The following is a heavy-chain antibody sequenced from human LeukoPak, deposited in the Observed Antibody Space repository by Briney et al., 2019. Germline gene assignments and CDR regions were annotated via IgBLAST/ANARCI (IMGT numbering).Heavy chain of an antibody. CDR1: GSTFSSYA. CDR2: ISGSGGST. J-gene: IGHJ4*02. V-gene: IGHV3-23*01. Sequence: GGSLRLSCAASGSTFSSYAMSWVRQAAGKGLEGVSAISGSGGSTYYADSVKGRFTISRDHSKNTLYLQMNRLRAEDTAVYYCAKALYYYGSGSYNYFDYWGQGTLVTVSS. CDR3: AKALYYYGSGSYNYFDY. D-gene: IGHD3-10*01.